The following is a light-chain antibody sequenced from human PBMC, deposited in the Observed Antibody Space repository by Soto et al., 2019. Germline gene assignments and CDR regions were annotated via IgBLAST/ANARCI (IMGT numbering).Light chain of an antibody. CDR2: DAS. V-gene: IGKV1-33*01. Sequence: DIQMTQSPSSLSASVGDRVTITCQASQDISNYLNWYQQKPGKAPKLLIYDASNLETGVPSRFRGSASRTDFTVTISSLQREDIATYYCQQYDNLPWTFGQGTKVDIK. J-gene: IGKJ1*01. CDR1: QDISNY. CDR3: QQYDNLPWT.